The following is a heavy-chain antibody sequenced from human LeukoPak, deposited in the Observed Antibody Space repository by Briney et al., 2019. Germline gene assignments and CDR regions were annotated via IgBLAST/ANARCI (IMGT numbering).Heavy chain of an antibody. J-gene: IGHJ6*03. CDR2: ISYDGSNK. CDR1: GLTFRSYA. CDR3: GRDRAYYDILTGYYPHYYYYYYMDV. D-gene: IGHD3-9*01. Sequence: GGSLRLSCAASGLTFRSYAMHWVRQAPGKGLEWVAVISYDGSNKYYADSVKGRFTISRDNSKNTLYLQMNSLRAEDTAVYYCGRDRAYYDILTGYYPHYYYYYYMDVWGKGTTVTVSS. V-gene: IGHV3-30*04.